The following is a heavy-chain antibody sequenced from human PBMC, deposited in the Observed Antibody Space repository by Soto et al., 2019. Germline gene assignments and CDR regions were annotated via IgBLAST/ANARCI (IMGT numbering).Heavy chain of an antibody. D-gene: IGHD2-15*01. Sequence: EVQLLESGGGLVQPGGSLRLSCVASGFTFSNYAMNWVRQAPGKGLEWVSTIVASDEKTYYADSVKGRFTISRDNSKNTLYLQMNNLRAEDTAIFFCARYCTGVSCDRGFDSWGKGTLVTVSS. V-gene: IGHV3-23*01. CDR3: ARYCTGVSCDRGFDS. J-gene: IGHJ4*02. CDR2: IVASDEKT. CDR1: GFTFSNYA.